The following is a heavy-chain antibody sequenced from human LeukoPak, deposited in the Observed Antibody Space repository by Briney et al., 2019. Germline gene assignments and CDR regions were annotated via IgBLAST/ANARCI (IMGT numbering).Heavy chain of an antibody. CDR2: ISSSSTYM. Sequence: GGSLRLSCAASGFTFSTYSMNCVRQAPGKGLEWVASISSSSTYMYYAASVKGRFTVSRDNAMNSLYLQMNSLRAEDTAVYYCAKDSMVRDYYYYYYMDVWGKGTTVTISS. CDR1: GFTFSTYS. CDR3: AKDSMVRDYYYYYYMDV. V-gene: IGHV3-21*04. D-gene: IGHD3-10*01. J-gene: IGHJ6*03.